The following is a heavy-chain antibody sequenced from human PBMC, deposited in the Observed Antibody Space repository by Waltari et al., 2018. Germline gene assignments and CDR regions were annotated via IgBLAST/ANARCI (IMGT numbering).Heavy chain of an antibody. V-gene: IGHV4-34*01. Sequence: QVQLQQWGAGLLKPSETLSLTCAVYGGSFSGYYWSWIGQPPGKGLEWIGEINHSGSTNYNPSLKSRVTISVDTSKNQFSLKLSSVTAADTAVYYCARGRSGYSYGSDYWGQGTLVTVSS. CDR2: INHSGST. CDR1: GGSFSGYY. CDR3: ARGRSGYSYGSDY. D-gene: IGHD5-18*01. J-gene: IGHJ4*02.